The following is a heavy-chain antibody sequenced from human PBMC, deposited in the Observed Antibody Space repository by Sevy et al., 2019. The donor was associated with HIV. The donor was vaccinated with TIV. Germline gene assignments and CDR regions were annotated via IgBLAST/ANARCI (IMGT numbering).Heavy chain of an antibody. CDR1: GFTFSTYA. D-gene: IGHD2-15*01. J-gene: IGHJ6*02. CDR2: ISGSGRYT. CDR3: AKGFCSGGSCPRDYYYYGMDV. V-gene: IGHV3-23*01. Sequence: GGSLRLSCAASGFTFSTYAMNWVRQAPGKGLEWVSSISGSGRYTYYADSVEGRFTISRDSSKNTRYLQMNSLRADETAVYYCAKGFCSGGSCPRDYYYYGMDVWGQGTTVTVSS.